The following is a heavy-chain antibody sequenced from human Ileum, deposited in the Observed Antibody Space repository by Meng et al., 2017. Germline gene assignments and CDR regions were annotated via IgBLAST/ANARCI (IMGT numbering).Heavy chain of an antibody. CDR1: GISFSAYW. Sequence: GGPLRLSCAASGISFSAYWMIWVRQAPGKGLEWVANIKRDGSEKYYVDSVKGRFTISRDNAKNSLYLQMNSLRPEDTALYYCARDLPYSDSSGYWSGAFDIWGQGTMVTVSS. CDR2: IKRDGSEK. CDR3: ARDLPYSDSSGYWSGAFDI. J-gene: IGHJ3*02. D-gene: IGHD3-22*01. V-gene: IGHV3-7*01.